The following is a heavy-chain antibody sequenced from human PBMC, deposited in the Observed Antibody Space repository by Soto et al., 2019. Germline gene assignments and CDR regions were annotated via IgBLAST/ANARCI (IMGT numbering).Heavy chain of an antibody. V-gene: IGHV4-34*01. CDR2: INHSGGT. J-gene: IGHJ5*02. Sequence: PSETLSLTCAVYGGSFSGYYWSWIRQPPGKGLEWIGEINHSGGTNYNPSLKSRVTISVDTSKNQFSLKLSSVTAADTAVYYCARGRAICSSTSCSKVNWFDPWGQGTLVTVSS. D-gene: IGHD2-2*01. CDR3: ARGRAICSSTSCSKVNWFDP. CDR1: GGSFSGYY.